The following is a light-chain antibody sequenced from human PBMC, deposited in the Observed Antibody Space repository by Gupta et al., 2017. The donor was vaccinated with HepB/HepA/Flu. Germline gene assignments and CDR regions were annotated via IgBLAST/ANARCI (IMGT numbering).Light chain of an antibody. J-gene: IGKJ3*01. Sequence: DIQLTQSPSFLSASVGDRVTITCRASQGISSYLAWYQQKPGRAPKLLIYAASTVQSGVPSRFSGSGSGTEFTLTISSRQPEDFATYYCQHRNNSPRTFGHGTKVDIK. CDR3: QHRNNSPRT. CDR1: QGISSY. CDR2: AAS. V-gene: IGKV1-9*01.